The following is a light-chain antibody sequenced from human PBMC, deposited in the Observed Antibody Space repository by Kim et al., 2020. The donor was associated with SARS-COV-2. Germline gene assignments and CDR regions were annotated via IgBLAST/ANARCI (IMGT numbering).Light chain of an antibody. CDR2: GAS. Sequence: PGERATLSCKASQNVNTNLAWYRQIPGQAPRLLIYGASTRATGVPDRFSGSGSGTDFTLTISSLQSEDSAVYYCQQYNNWPPYSFGQGTKLEI. CDR3: QQYNNWPPYS. V-gene: IGKV3-15*01. CDR1: QNVNTN. J-gene: IGKJ2*01.